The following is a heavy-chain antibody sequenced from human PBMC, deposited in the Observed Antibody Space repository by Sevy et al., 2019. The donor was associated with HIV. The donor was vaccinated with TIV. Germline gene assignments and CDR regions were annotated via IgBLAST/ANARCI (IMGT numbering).Heavy chain of an antibody. D-gene: IGHD1-26*01. V-gene: IGHV3-7*01. Sequence: GGSLRLSCAASGFTFSSYWMSWVRQAPGKGLEWVANIKQDGSEKYYVDSVKGRFTISRDNAKNSLYLQMNSLRAEVTAVYYCARVGANYYYYYMDVWGKGTTVTVSS. CDR3: ARVGANYYYYYMDV. J-gene: IGHJ6*03. CDR1: GFTFSSYW. CDR2: IKQDGSEK.